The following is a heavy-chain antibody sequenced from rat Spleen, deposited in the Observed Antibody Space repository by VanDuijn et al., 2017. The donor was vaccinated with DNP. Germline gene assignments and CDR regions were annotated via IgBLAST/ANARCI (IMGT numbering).Heavy chain of an antibody. Sequence: EVQLQESGPGLVKPSQSLSLTCSVTGYSITSNYWGWIRKFPGNKMEWMGYISYSGSTGYNPSLRSRISITRDTSKNQFFLQLNSVTTEDTATYYCARGLNYGGYIYSWYFDFWGPGTMVTVSS. CDR3: ARGLNYGGYIYSWYFDF. CDR2: ISYSGST. D-gene: IGHD1-11*01. V-gene: IGHV3-1*01. CDR1: GYSITSNY. J-gene: IGHJ1*01.